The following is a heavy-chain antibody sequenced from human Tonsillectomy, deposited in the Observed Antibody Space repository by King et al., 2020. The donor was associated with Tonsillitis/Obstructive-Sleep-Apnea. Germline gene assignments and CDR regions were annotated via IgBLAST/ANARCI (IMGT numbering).Heavy chain of an antibody. CDR1: GYRFTSYW. D-gene: IGHD4/OR15-4a*01. Sequence: QLVQSGAEVKKPGESLRISCKGSGYRFTSYWINWVRQMPGKGLEWMGRIDRSDSYTNYSPSFQGHVTISADKSISTAYLQWSSLRASDTAMYYCVGADYYNMDFWGQGTTVTVSS. CDR3: VGADYYNMDF. J-gene: IGHJ6*02. V-gene: IGHV5-10-1*03. CDR2: IDRSDSYT.